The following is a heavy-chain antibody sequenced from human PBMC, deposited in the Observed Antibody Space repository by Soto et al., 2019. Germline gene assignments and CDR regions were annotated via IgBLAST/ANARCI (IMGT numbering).Heavy chain of an antibody. CDR3: ARAPETPPLFGVVLPYFFDF. Sequence: QVQLQESGPGLVKSSQTLSLTCTVSGGSISSGGSYWSWIRQRPGKGLEWIGYLFYSDSLYYTPSLKGRVVILADTSKNQFTLTLSSVTDADTAVYYCARAPETPPLFGVVLPYFFDFWGQGTLVTVSS. CDR2: LFYSDSL. V-gene: IGHV4-31*03. J-gene: IGHJ4*02. CDR1: GGSISSGGSY. D-gene: IGHD3-3*01.